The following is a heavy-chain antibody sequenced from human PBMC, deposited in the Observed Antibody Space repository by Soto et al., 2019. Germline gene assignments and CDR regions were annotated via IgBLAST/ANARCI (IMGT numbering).Heavy chain of an antibody. CDR1: GDSIRSGGYS. CDR3: ARDSLSGYYFDY. CDR2: TYHSGGT. J-gene: IGHJ4*02. Sequence: QLQLQESGSGLVKPSQTLSLTCVVSGDSIRSGGYSWNWIRQPPGKGLEWIGHTYHSGGTLYNPSLDSRVTISVDKSKNQFSLRLTSVTAADTAVYYCARDSLSGYYFDYWGQGTLVTVSS. V-gene: IGHV4-30-2*01. D-gene: IGHD3-22*01.